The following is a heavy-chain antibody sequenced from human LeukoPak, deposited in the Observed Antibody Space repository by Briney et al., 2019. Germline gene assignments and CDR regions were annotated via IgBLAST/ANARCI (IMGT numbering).Heavy chain of an antibody. CDR1: GGTFSSYA. J-gene: IGHJ4*02. V-gene: IGHV1-69*04. CDR2: IIPILGIA. D-gene: IGHD3-3*01. CDR3: ARVEGRVNFDY. Sequence: SVKVSCKASGGTFSSYAISWVRQAPGQGLEWMGRIIPILGIANYAQKFQGRVTITADKSTSTAYMELSSLRSEDTAVYYCARVEGRVNFDYWGQGTLVTVSS.